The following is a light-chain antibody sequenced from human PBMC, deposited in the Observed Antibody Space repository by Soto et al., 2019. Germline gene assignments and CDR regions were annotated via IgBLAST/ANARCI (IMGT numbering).Light chain of an antibody. CDR3: QQRSNWPLT. V-gene: IGKV3-11*01. CDR2: AAS. Sequence: EIGLTQSPDTLSLSPGERATLSCRASQSVTSALVWYQQKLGQAPRLLMYAASSRATGTPARFSGSGSGTDFTLTISSLEPEDFAVYYCQQRSNWPLTFGGGTKVEIK. J-gene: IGKJ4*01. CDR1: QSVTSA.